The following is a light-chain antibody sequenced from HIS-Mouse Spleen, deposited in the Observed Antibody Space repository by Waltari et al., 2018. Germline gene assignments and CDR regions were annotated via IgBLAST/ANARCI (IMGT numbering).Light chain of an antibody. Sequence: SYELTQPPSVSVSPGQTARITCSGDALPKKYAYWYQQKSGQAPVLVIYEESKRTSGIPERFSGSSSGKMATLTISGAQVEDEADYYCYSTDSSGNHRVFGGGTKLTVL. CDR1: ALPKKY. V-gene: IGLV3-10*01. CDR3: YSTDSSGNHRV. CDR2: EES. J-gene: IGLJ2*01.